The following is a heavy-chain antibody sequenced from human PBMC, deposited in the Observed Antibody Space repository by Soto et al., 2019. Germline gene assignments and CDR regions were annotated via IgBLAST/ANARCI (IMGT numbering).Heavy chain of an antibody. V-gene: IGHV3-30-3*01. J-gene: IGHJ5*02. CDR3: ATLCRADYPTIDP. D-gene: IGHD4-17*01. Sequence: QAHLVQSGGGVVQPGRSLRLSCAASGFLFNSYPMHWVRQAPGKGLEWVARASSDGTRTVYADSVKGRFTVSRDNSKNTLYLDLSRVRTEDTAVYYCATLCRADYPTIDPWGQGTLVTVSS. CDR2: ASSDGTRT. CDR1: GFLFNSYP.